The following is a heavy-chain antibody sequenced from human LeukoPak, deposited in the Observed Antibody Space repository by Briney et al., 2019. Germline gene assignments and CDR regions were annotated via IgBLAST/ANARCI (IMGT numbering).Heavy chain of an antibody. V-gene: IGHV3-30*18. Sequence: GGSLRLSCAASGFTFSDYGMHWVRQAPGKGLEWVAVISYDGSNKYYADSVKGRFTIPRDTSKNTLYLQMNSLRAEDTAVYFCAKDWRVDGGSGWSYFDYWGQGTLVTVSS. J-gene: IGHJ4*02. CDR3: AKDWRVDGGSGWSYFDY. CDR2: ISYDGSNK. D-gene: IGHD6-19*01. CDR1: GFTFSDYG.